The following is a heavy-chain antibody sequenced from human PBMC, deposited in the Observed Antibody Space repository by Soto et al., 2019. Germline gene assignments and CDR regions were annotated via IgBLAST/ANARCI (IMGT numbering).Heavy chain of an antibody. D-gene: IGHD6-6*01. CDR1: GGTFRSYA. J-gene: IGHJ6*02. CDR3: ASGQLADPYYYYGMDV. CDR2: IIPIFGTA. V-gene: IGHV1-69*01. Sequence: QVQLVQSGAEVKKPGSSVKVSCKASGGTFRSYAISWVRQALGQGLEWMGGIIPIFGTANYAQKFQGRVTMTADESTSTAYMELSSLRSEDTAVYYCASGQLADPYYYYGMDVWGQGTTVTVSS.